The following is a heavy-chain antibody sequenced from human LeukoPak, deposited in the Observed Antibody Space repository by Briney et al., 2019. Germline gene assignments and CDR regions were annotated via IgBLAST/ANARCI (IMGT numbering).Heavy chain of an antibody. D-gene: IGHD6-19*01. CDR2: IKQDGSEK. V-gene: IGHV3-7*01. CDR3: ARDRGGWSHGMDV. Sequence: PGGSLRLSCAASGFTFTTYTMDWVRQAPGKGLEWVANIKQDGSEKYYVDSVKGRFTISRDDAKNSLYLQMNSLRAEDTAVYYCARDRGGWSHGMDVWGQGTTVTVSS. CDR1: GFTFTTYT. J-gene: IGHJ6*02.